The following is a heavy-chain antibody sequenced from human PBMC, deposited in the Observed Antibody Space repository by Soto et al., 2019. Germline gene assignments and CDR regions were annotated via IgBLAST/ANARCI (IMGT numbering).Heavy chain of an antibody. D-gene: IGHD2-15*01. CDR1: GYTFTSYD. Sequence: QVQLVQSGAEVKKPGASVKVSCKASGYTFTSYDINWVRQATGQGLEWMGWMNPNSGNTAYAQKFQGRVTMTRNTAISAADMGLGGPTSEAPAVYSFPRDHSGGGGNWFDPWGQGTLVTVSS. V-gene: IGHV1-8*01. CDR2: MNPNSGNT. CDR3: PRDHSGGGGNWFDP. J-gene: IGHJ5*02.